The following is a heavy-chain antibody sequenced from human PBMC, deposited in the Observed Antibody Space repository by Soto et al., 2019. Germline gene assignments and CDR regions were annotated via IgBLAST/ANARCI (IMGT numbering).Heavy chain of an antibody. D-gene: IGHD1-7*01. V-gene: IGHV3-66*01. CDR2: IYSGGST. CDR1: GFTVSSNY. J-gene: IGHJ4*02. CDR3: ARDGRTIIEY. Sequence: EVQLVESGGGLVQPGGSLRLSCAASGFTVSSNYMSWVRQAPGRGLEWVSVIYSGGSTYYADSVKGRFTISRDNSKHTLYLQMHSLRAEDTAVYYCARDGRTIIEYWGQGTLVTVSS.